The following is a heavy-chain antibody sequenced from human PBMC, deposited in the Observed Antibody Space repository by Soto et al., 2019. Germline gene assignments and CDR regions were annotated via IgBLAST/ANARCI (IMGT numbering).Heavy chain of an antibody. CDR3: ARAIVVTIGGMDV. D-gene: IGHD5-12*01. V-gene: IGHV4-30-4*01. CDR2: IYYSGST. Sequence: SETLSLTCTVSGGSISSADYYWSWVRQPPGKGLKWIGYIYYSGSTFFNPSLKSRVTISKDTSRNQFSLRLNSVTAADTAVYYCARAIVVTIGGMDVWGQGTTVTVSS. CDR1: GGSISSADYY. J-gene: IGHJ6*02.